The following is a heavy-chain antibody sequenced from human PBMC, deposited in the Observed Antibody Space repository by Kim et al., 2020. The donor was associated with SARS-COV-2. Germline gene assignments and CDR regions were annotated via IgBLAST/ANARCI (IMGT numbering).Heavy chain of an antibody. J-gene: IGHJ4*02. V-gene: IGHV3-15*01. Sequence: AAPVKGIFTISRDDSKNTLYLQMNSLKTEDTAVYYCTTVSYYDSSGYNGYWGQGTLVTVSS. CDR3: TTVSYYDSSGYNGY. D-gene: IGHD3-22*01.